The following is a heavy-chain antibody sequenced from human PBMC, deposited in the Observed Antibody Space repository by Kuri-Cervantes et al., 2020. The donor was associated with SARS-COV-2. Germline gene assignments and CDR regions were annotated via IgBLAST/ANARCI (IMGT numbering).Heavy chain of an antibody. V-gene: IGHV3-23*01. CDR1: GFTFSSYA. CDR2: ISGSGGST. J-gene: IGHJ6*02. CDR3: AKDSGYQLHYVYYYYSMDV. D-gene: IGHD2-2*01. Sequence: GGSLRLSCAASGFTFSSYAMSWVRQAPGKGLEWVSAISGSGGSTYYADSVKGRFTISRDNSKNTLYLQMNSLRAEDTAVYYCAKDSGYQLHYVYYYYSMDVWGQGTTVTVSS.